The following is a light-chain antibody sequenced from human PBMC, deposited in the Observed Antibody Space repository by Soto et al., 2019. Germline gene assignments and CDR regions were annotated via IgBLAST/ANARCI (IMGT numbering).Light chain of an antibody. CDR2: GAS. Sequence: EIVLTQSPGTLSLSPGERATLSCRASQSVSSNYLAWYQQKPGQAPRLLIYGASSRATGIPDRFSGSGSGTDFTLTISILEPEDFAVYYCQQYGSSPPITFGQGTRLEIK. J-gene: IGKJ5*01. CDR3: QQYGSSPPIT. CDR1: QSVSSNY. V-gene: IGKV3-20*01.